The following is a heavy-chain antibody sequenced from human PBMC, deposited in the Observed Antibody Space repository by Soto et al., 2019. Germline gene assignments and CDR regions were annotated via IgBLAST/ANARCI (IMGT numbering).Heavy chain of an antibody. J-gene: IGHJ4*02. CDR1: VYTLTSYY. V-gene: IGHV1-46*01. CDR2: INPSGGST. CDR3: ATQAAAVFLLGNTPCDY. Sequence: SVKVSCKASVYTLTSYYMHWVRQAPGQGLEWMGIINPSGGSTSYAQKFQGRVTMTRDTSTRTVYMELSSLRSEDTAVYYCATQAAAVFLLGNTPCDYWGQGTLVTASS. D-gene: IGHD6-13*01.